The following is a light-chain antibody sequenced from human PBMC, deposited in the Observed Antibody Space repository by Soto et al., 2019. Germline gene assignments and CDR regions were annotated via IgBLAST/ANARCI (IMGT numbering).Light chain of an antibody. Sequence: ETVLTQSAATLSVSPGGRATLSCRASQSVSSKLAWYQLKPCQAPRLLIVDAADRATGIPDRFSGSGSGTDFTLTISSLEPEDFAVYYCQQYGSSPPLTFGGGTKVDIK. CDR3: QQYGSSPPLT. CDR2: DAA. J-gene: IGKJ4*01. CDR1: QSVSSK. V-gene: IGKV3-20*01.